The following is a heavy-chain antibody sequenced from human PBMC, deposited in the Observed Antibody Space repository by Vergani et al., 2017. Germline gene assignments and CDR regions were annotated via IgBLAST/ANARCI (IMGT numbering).Heavy chain of an antibody. Sequence: VQLLESGGGLVKPGGSLRLSCAASGFTFSDYYMSWIRQAPGKGLEWVSYISSSSSYTNYADSVKGRFTISRDNAKNSLYLQMNSLRAEDTAVYYCARDCGGDCYGYYFDYWGQGTLVTVSS. CDR1: GFTFSDYY. V-gene: IGHV3-11*03. D-gene: IGHD2-21*02. CDR2: ISSSSSYT. J-gene: IGHJ4*02. CDR3: ARDCGGDCYGYYFDY.